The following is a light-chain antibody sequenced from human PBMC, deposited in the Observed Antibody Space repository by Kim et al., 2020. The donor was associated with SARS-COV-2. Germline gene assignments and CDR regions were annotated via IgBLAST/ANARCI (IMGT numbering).Light chain of an antibody. CDR1: QSVLYTSNNKNY. CDR3: QQYYSTPRT. J-gene: IGKJ2*02. CDR2: WAS. V-gene: IGKV4-1*01. Sequence: ATINCKSSQSVLYTSNNKNYLAWFQQKPGQPPKLLIYWASTRESGVPDRFSGSGSGTDFTLTISSLQAEDVAVYYCQQYYSTPRTFGQGTKLEIK.